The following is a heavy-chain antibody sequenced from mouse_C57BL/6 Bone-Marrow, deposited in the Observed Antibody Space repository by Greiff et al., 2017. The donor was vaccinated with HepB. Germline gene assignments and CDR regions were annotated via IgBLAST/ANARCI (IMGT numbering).Heavy chain of an antibody. CDR1: GFTFSSYA. CDR2: ISSGGDYI. D-gene: IGHD3-3*01. Sequence: EVKLVESGEGLVKPGGSLKLSCAASGFTFSSYAMSWVRQTPEKRLEWVAYISSGGDYIYYADTVKGRFTISRDNARNTLYLQMSSLESEDTAMVYCTREGHWFAYWGQGTLVTVSA. V-gene: IGHV5-9-1*02. J-gene: IGHJ3*01. CDR3: TREGHWFAY.